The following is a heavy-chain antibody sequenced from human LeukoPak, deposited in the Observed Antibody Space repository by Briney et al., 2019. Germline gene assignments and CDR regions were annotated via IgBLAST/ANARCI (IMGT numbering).Heavy chain of an antibody. D-gene: IGHD3-22*01. Sequence: PGGSLRLSCAVSGFTFSGFGMHWVRRAPGKGLDWVAVISYDGSNKYYADSVKGRFTISRDDSKNTLYLQMKSLRAEDTAVYYCAKGYDSSGYPGDWGQGTLVTVSS. J-gene: IGHJ4*02. V-gene: IGHV3-30*18. CDR1: GFTFSGFG. CDR2: ISYDGSNK. CDR3: AKGYDSSGYPGD.